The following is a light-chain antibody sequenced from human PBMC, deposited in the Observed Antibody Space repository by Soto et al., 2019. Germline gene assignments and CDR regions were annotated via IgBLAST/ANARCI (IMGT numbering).Light chain of an antibody. J-gene: IGLJ1*01. Sequence: QSALTQPASVSGSPGQSIAISCTGTRLDVGAYNYVSWYQHHPGKAPKLMIYEVTNRPSGVSNRFSGSKSGNTASLTISGLQAEDEADYYCNSYTTNSNRVFGTGTKVTVL. CDR1: RLDVGAYNY. CDR2: EVT. CDR3: NSYTTNSNRV. V-gene: IGLV2-14*01.